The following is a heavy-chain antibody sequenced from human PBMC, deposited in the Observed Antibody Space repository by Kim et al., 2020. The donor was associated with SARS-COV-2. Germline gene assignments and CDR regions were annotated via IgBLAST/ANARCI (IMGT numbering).Heavy chain of an antibody. CDR3: TTELSQVWFGEARGLPTGYYYGMDV. D-gene: IGHD3-10*01. CDR1: GFTFSNAW. CDR2: IKSKTDGGTT. Sequence: GGSLRLSCAASGFTFSNAWMSWVRQAPGKGLEWVGRIKSKTDGGTTDYAAPVKGRFTISRDDSKNTLYLQMNSLKTEDTAVYYCTTELSQVWFGEARGLPTGYYYGMDVWGQGTTVTVSS. J-gene: IGHJ6*02. V-gene: IGHV3-15*01.